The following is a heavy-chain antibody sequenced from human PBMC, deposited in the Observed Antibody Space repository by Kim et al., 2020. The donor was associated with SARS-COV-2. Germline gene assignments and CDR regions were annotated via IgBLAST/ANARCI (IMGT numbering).Heavy chain of an antibody. CDR1: GFTFGDYA. Sequence: GGSLRLSCTASGFTFGDYAMSWVRQAPGKGLEWVGFIRSKAYGGTTEYAASVKGRFTISRDDSKSIAYLQMNSLKTEDTAVYYCTRVDGDYVPDYWGQGTLVTVSS. V-gene: IGHV3-49*04. CDR2: IRSKAYGGTT. CDR3: TRVDGDYVPDY. J-gene: IGHJ4*02. D-gene: IGHD4-17*01.